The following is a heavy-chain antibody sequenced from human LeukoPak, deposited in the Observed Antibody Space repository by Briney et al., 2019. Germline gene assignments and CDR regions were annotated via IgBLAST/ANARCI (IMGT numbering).Heavy chain of an antibody. CDR1: GFTFSSYA. J-gene: IGHJ4*02. CDR2: ISGSGGST. CDR3: ARDVGVGDGVPVY. V-gene: IGHV3-23*01. D-gene: IGHD3-3*01. Sequence: GGSLRLSCVASGFTFSSYAMSWVRQAPGKGLEWVSAISGSGGSTYYADSVKGRFTISRDNSKNTLYLQMNSLRAEDTAVYYCARDVGVGDGVPVYWGQGTLVTVSS.